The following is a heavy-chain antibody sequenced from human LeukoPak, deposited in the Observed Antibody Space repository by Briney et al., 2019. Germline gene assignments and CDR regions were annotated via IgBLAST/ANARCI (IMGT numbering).Heavy chain of an antibody. Sequence: ASVNVSCQASGYTFTSYGISGVRQAPGQGLEWMGWINAYNGNTNYAQKLQDRVTMTTHTSTSTAYMELRSLRSDDTAVYYCARLTRRYDFWSGYSNNYYYYMDVWGKGTTVTVSS. CDR3: ARLTRRYDFWSGYSNNYYYYMDV. D-gene: IGHD3-3*01. J-gene: IGHJ6*03. CDR1: GYTFTSYG. V-gene: IGHV1-18*01. CDR2: INAYNGNT.